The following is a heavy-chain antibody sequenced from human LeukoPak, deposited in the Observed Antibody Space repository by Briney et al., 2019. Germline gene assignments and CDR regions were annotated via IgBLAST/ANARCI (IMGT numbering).Heavy chain of an antibody. V-gene: IGHV3-11*04. CDR3: ARDGYSGYDLPQGAFDI. J-gene: IGHJ3*02. CDR1: GFTFSDYY. D-gene: IGHD5-12*01. CDR2: ISSSGSTI. Sequence: GGSLRLSCAASGFTFSDYYMSWIRQAPGKGLEWVSYISSSGSTIYYADSVKGRFTISRDNAKNSLYLQMNSLRAEDTAVYYCARDGYSGYDLPQGAFDIWGQGTMVTVSS.